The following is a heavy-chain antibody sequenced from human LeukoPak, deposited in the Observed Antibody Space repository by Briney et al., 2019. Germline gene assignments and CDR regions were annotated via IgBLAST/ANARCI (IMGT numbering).Heavy chain of an antibody. D-gene: IGHD6-19*01. CDR1: GFTFSSYW. Sequence: PGGSLRLSCAASGFTFSSYWMSWVRQAPGKGLEWVANIKQDGSEKYYVDSVKGRFTISRDNAKNSLYLQMNSLRAEGTAVYYCARMLSSGWYREFDYWGQGTLVTVSS. CDR3: ARMLSSGWYREFDY. V-gene: IGHV3-7*01. J-gene: IGHJ4*02. CDR2: IKQDGSEK.